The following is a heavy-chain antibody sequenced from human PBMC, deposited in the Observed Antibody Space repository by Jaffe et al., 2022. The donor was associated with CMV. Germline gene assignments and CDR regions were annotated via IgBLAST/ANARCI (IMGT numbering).Heavy chain of an antibody. CDR1: GFSFTSYA. CDR2: INAGNGNT. J-gene: IGHJ6*03. D-gene: IGHD1-7*01. Sequence: QVQLVQSGAEVKKPGASLSVSCKASGFSFTSYAIHWVRQAPGQRLEWMGWINAGNGNTMYSQKFQGRLTITRDTSASTAYMEVGSLRSEDTAVYFCALELVANRHYDYYYLDVWGKGTTVTVSS. V-gene: IGHV1-3*01. CDR3: ALELVANRHYDYYYLDV.